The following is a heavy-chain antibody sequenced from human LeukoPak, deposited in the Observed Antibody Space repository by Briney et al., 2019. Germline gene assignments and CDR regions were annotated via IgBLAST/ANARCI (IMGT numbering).Heavy chain of an antibody. CDR3: AKDRSSSTSCYTCYYYYMDV. Sequence: GGSLRLSCAASGFTFSSYAMSWVRQAPGKGLEWVSAIGGSGGSTYYADSVKGRFTISRDNSKNTLYLQMNSLRAEDTAVYYCAKDRSSSTSCYTCYYYYMDVWGKGTTVTVSS. D-gene: IGHD2-2*02. CDR1: GFTFSSYA. V-gene: IGHV3-23*01. J-gene: IGHJ6*03. CDR2: IGGSGGST.